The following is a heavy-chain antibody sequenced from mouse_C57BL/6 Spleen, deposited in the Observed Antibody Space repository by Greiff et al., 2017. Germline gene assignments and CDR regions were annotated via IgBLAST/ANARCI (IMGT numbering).Heavy chain of an antibody. CDR3: TRGTTAVAGYYAMDY. J-gene: IGHJ4*01. V-gene: IGHV14-4*01. CDR2: IDPENGDT. CDR1: GFNIKDDY. D-gene: IGHD1-1*01. Sequence: EVQLQESGAELVRPGASVKLSCTASGFNIKDDYMHWVKQRPEQGLEWIGWIDPENGDTEYASKFQGKATITADTSSNTAYLQLSSLTSEDTAVYYCTRGTTAVAGYYAMDYWGQGTSVTVSS.